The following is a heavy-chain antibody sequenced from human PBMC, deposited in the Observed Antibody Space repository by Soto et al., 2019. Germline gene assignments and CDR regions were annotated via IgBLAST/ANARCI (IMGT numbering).Heavy chain of an antibody. Sequence: GGSLRLSCAASGFTFSSYAMHWVRQAPGKGLEWVAVISYDGSNKYYADSVKGRFTISRDNSKNTLYLQMNSLRAEDTAVYYFARDAITMVRGVIGYWAQGNLVPVS. V-gene: IGHV3-30-3*01. CDR2: ISYDGSNK. J-gene: IGHJ4*02. CDR3: ARDAITMVRGVIGY. CDR1: GFTFSSYA. D-gene: IGHD3-10*01.